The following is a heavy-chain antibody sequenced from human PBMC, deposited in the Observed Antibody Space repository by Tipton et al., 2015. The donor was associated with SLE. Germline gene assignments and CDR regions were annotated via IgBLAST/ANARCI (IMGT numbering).Heavy chain of an antibody. D-gene: IGHD2-15*01. CDR1: GFTFSSYA. CDR2: ISYDGSNK. CDR3: SASLLPLYGMDV. V-gene: IGHV3-30*04. Sequence: SLRLSCAASGFTFSSYAMHWVRQAPGKGLEWLAVISYDGSNKYYADSVKGRFTISRDNSKDKLYLQMNSLRAEDTAEYYCSASLLPLYGMDVWGQGTTVTVSS. J-gene: IGHJ6*02.